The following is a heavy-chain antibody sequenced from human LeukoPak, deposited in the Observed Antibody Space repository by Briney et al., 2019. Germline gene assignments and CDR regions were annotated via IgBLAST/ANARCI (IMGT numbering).Heavy chain of an antibody. Sequence: ASVKVSCKAAGYTFTGYYMFWVRQAPGQGLEWMGRIDPNSGGTNYAQKFQGRVTMTRDTSISTAYMEMSRLRSDDTAVYYCARSSSRPLDCWGQGTLVTASS. V-gene: IGHV1-2*06. D-gene: IGHD6-13*01. CDR3: ARSSSRPLDC. J-gene: IGHJ4*02. CDR2: IDPNSGGT. CDR1: GYTFTGYY.